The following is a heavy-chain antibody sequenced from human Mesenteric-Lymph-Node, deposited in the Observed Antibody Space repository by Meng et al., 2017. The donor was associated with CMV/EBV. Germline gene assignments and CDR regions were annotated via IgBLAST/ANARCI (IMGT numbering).Heavy chain of an antibody. CDR2: ITWNSGSI. CDR1: GFTFNTYT. D-gene: IGHD3-10*01. J-gene: IGHJ4*02. CDR3: ARGGYYGSGNYVNYFDY. V-gene: IGHV3-9*01. Sequence: SLKISCSASGFTFNTYTMHWVRQAPGKGLEWVSGITWNSGSIGYADSVKGRFTISRDNAKNSLYLQMNSLRAEDTAFYYCARGGYYGSGNYVNYFDYWGQGTLVTVSS.